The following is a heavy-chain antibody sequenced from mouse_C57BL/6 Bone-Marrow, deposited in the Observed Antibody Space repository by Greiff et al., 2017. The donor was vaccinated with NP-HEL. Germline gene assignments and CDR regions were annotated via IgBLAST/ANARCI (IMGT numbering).Heavy chain of an antibody. Sequence: EVMLVESGGDLVKPGGSLKLSCAASGFTFSSYGMSWVRQTPDKRLEWVATISSGGSYTYYPDSVKGRFTISRDNAKNTLYLQMSSLKSEDTARYYCARRDAMDYWGQGTSVTVSS. CDR3: ARRDAMDY. CDR2: ISSGGSYT. J-gene: IGHJ4*01. V-gene: IGHV5-6*02. CDR1: GFTFSSYG.